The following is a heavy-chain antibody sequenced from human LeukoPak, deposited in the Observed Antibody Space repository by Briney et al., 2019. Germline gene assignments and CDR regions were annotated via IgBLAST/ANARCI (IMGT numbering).Heavy chain of an antibody. CDR1: GGSFSGYY. J-gene: IGHJ6*03. Sequence: SETLSLTCAVYGGSFSGYYWTWIRQPPGKGLEWIGEINHSRSTNYNPSLKSRVTISVDRSKNQFSLKLSSVTAADTAVYYCARGGGDYYMDVWDKGTTVTVSS. CDR2: INHSRST. V-gene: IGHV4-34*01. CDR3: ARGGGDYYMDV. D-gene: IGHD3-10*01.